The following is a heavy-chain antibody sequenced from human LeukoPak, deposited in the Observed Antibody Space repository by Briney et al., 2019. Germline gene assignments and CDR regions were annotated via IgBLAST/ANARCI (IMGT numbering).Heavy chain of an antibody. CDR2: TYYRSKWYN. D-gene: IGHD3-10*01. CDR1: GDSVSRNSAT. V-gene: IGHV6-1*01. Sequence: SQTLSLTCAISGDSVSRNSATWNWIRQSPARGLEWLGRTYYRSKWYNDYAVSVKSRITINPDTSKNQFSLQLNSVTPEDTAMYYCARDTVIRGPGAFDIWGQGTMVTVSS. CDR3: ARDTVIRGPGAFDI. J-gene: IGHJ3*02.